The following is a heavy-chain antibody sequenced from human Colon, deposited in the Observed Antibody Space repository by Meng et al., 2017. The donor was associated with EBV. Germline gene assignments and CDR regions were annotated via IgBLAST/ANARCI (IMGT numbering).Heavy chain of an antibody. Sequence: QVQIQHGGVGRLKPSETLSLTCPVPGGSFSGYYWSWIRQAPGKGLEWIGEINHSGSTKFNPSLESRVSISVDTSENQVSLKLTSVTAADTAVYYCARRTTVNLRSFDSWGQGTLVTVSS. CDR3: ARRTTVNLRSFDS. CDR1: GGSFSGYY. J-gene: IGHJ4*02. D-gene: IGHD4-17*01. CDR2: INHSGST. V-gene: IGHV4-34*01.